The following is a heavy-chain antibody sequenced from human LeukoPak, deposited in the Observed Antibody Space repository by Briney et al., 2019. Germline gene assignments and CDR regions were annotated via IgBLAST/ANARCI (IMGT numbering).Heavy chain of an antibody. V-gene: IGHV3-23*01. D-gene: IGHD6-19*01. J-gene: IGHJ4*02. CDR3: TKDVVPDSGWDLDY. CDR1: GFTFSTYS. Sequence: GGSLRLSCAASGFTFSTYSMTWVRQGPGKGLEWVSSIYPNGGNTFYADSVKGRFTISRDNSKNTLYRQMSSLITEDAAIYYCTKDVVPDSGWDLDYWGQGTLVTVSS. CDR2: IYPNGGNT.